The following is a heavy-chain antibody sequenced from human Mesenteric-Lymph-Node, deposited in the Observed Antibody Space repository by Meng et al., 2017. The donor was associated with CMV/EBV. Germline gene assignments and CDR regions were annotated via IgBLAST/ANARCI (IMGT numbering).Heavy chain of an antibody. V-gene: IGHV3-7*01. D-gene: IGHD3-3*01. CDR1: GFTFSSYW. CDR2: IKQDGSEK. J-gene: IGHJ6*02. CDR3: ARHPPRYDFWSGYYRSGMDV. Sequence: GESLKISCAASGFTFSSYWMGWVRQAPGKGLEWVANIKQDGSEKYYVDSVKGRFTISRDNAKNSVSLQMDSLRAEDTAVYYCARHPPRYDFWSGYYRSGMDVWGQGTTVTVSS.